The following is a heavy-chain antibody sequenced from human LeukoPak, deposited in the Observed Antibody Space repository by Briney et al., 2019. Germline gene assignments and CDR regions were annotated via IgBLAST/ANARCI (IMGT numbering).Heavy chain of an antibody. D-gene: IGHD4-17*01. Sequence: PGGSLRLSCSASGFTFSNSAMHWVRQAPGKGLEYVSAISSSGGSTYYADSVKGRFTISRDNSKNTLYFQMSSLRAEDTAVYYCAKENLLRGRAFDIWGQGTMVTVSS. CDR3: AKENLLRGRAFDI. J-gene: IGHJ3*02. V-gene: IGHV3-64D*06. CDR1: GFTFSNSA. CDR2: ISSSGGST.